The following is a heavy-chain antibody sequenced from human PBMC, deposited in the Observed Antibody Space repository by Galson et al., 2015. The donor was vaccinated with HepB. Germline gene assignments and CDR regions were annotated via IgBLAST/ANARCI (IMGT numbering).Heavy chain of an antibody. J-gene: IGHJ3*02. V-gene: IGHV3-49*03. D-gene: IGHD2-2*01. CDR3: TSRYCSSASCQIVGFDI. CDR1: GFTFDDYA. CDR2: IRSKAYGGTT. Sequence: SLRLSCAGSGFTFDDYALTWFRRAPRKGLEWVGFIRSKAYGGTTEYAASVKGRFTISRDDSKSIAYLQIYSLRTEDTAIYYCTSRYCSSASCQIVGFDIWGQGTVVTVSS.